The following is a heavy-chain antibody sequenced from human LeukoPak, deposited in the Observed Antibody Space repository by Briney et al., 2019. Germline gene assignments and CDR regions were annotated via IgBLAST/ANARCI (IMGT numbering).Heavy chain of an antibody. J-gene: IGHJ2*01. V-gene: IGHV4-34*01. CDR3: ARDRYYYDSSGYYYGWYFDL. CDR1: GGSFSGYY. CDR2: INHSGST. Sequence: SETLSLTCAVYGGSFSGYYWSWIRQPPGKGLEWIGEINHSGSTNYNPSLKSRVTISVDTSKNQFSLKLSSVTAADTAVYYCARDRYYYDSSGYYYGWYFDLWGRGTLVTVSS. D-gene: IGHD3-22*01.